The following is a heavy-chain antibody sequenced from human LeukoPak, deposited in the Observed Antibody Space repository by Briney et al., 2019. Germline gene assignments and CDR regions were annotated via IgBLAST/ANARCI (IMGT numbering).Heavy chain of an antibody. J-gene: IGHJ2*01. CDR3: ASPPQDSSGNWGWYFDF. CDR1: GGFISSSPYY. CDR2: ISHTGST. D-gene: IGHD3-22*01. Sequence: SETLSLTCTVSGGFISSSPYYWGWIRQPPGKGLEWIVSISHTGSTFYDPSLRSRVTISVDTSKNQFSLKLRFVTAADTAVYYCASPPQDSSGNWGWYFDFWGRGTLVTVSS. V-gene: IGHV4-39*01.